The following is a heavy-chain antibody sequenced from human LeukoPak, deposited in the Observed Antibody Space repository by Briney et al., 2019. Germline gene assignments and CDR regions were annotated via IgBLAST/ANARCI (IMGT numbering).Heavy chain of an antibody. CDR3: ARNIVATRKLDY. CDR1: GYTFTSYA. V-gene: IGHV1-3*01. Sequence: ASVKVSCKASGYTFTSYAMHWVRQAPGQRLEWMGWINAGNGNTLYSQKFQGRVTMTRDTSATTAYMELSSLRAEDTAVYYCARNIVATRKLDYWGQGTLVTVPS. D-gene: IGHD5-12*01. J-gene: IGHJ4*02. CDR2: INAGNGNT.